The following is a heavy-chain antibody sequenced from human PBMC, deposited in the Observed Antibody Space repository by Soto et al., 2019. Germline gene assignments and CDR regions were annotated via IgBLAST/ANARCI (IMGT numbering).Heavy chain of an antibody. CDR2: ISSSSSYI. CDR1: GFTFSSYS. V-gene: IGHV3-21*01. D-gene: IGHD2-15*01. CDR3: ARGGVVVAAIGLVLPSYYMDV. J-gene: IGHJ6*03. Sequence: PGGSLRLSCAASGFTFSSYSMNWVRQAPGKGLEWVSSISSSSSYIYYADSVKGRFTISRDNAKNSLYLQMNSLRAEDTAVYYCARGGVVVAAIGLVLPSYYMDVWGKGTTVTVSS.